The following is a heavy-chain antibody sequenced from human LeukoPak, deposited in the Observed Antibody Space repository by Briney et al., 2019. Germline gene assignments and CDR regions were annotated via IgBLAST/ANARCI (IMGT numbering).Heavy chain of an antibody. D-gene: IGHD3-22*01. J-gene: IGHJ3*02. CDR1: GFIFSSYG. V-gene: IGHV3-33*01. CDR3: ARAYDRSGYYFDAFEI. CDR2: IWYDGSNK. Sequence: PGGSLRLSCAASGFIFSSYGMHWVRHAPGKGLEWVAVIWYDGSNKYYADSVKGRFTVSRDNSKNTLYLQMNSLRAEDTAVYYCARAYDRSGYYFDAFEIRGQGTMVIVSS.